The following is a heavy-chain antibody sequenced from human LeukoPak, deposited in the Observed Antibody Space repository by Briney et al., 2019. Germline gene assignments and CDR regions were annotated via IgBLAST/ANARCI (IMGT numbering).Heavy chain of an antibody. V-gene: IGHV1-24*01. CDR2: FDPEDGET. D-gene: IGHD3-16*01. Sequence: ASVKVSCKVSGYTLTELSMHWVRQAPGKGLEWMGGFDPEDGETIYAQKFQGRVTMTEDTSTDTAYMELSSLRSEDTAVYYCATVPDYVWGSSPYYWGQGTLVTASS. CDR3: ATVPDYVWGSSPYY. J-gene: IGHJ4*02. CDR1: GYTLTELS.